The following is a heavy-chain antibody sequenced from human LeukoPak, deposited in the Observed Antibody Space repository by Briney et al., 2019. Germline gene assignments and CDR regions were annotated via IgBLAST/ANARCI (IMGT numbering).Heavy chain of an antibody. Sequence: PGGSLRLSCTASGSSFSGHWMHWARQLPGKGLVWVPRISPTGSTTSYADSVKGRFTVSRDNAKNTLYLQVNNLRAEDTAVYYCARGPNSSWSGLDFWGQGTLLTVSS. CDR3: ARGPNSSWSGLDF. V-gene: IGHV3-74*01. J-gene: IGHJ4*02. CDR2: ISPTGSTT. CDR1: GSSFSGHW. D-gene: IGHD6-6*01.